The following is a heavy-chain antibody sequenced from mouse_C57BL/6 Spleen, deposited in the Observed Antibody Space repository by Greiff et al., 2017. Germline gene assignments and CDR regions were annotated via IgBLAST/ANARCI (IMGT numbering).Heavy chain of an antibody. CDR2: IGSGSSTI. CDR3: ARPGTVSYRYFDV. Sequence: EVQRVESGGGLVKPGGSLKLSCAASGFTFSDYGMHWVRQAPEKGLEWVAYIGSGSSTIYYADTVKGRFTISRDNAKNTRFLQMTSRRYEDTAMYYCARPGTVSYRYFDVWGTGTTVTVSS. J-gene: IGHJ1*03. D-gene: IGHD1-1*01. CDR1: GFTFSDYG. V-gene: IGHV5-17*01.